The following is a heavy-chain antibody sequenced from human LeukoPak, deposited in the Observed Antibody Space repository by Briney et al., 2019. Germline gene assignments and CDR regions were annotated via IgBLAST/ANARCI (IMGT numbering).Heavy chain of an antibody. CDR1: GGTFSSYA. Sequence: ASVKVSCKASGGTFSSYAISWVRQAPGQGLEWMGGIIPIFGTANYAQKFQGRVTITTDESTSTAYMELSSLRSEDTAVYYCARVPRLTVALYNWFDPWGQGTLVTVSS. J-gene: IGHJ5*02. D-gene: IGHD4-11*01. CDR3: ARVPRLTVALYNWFDP. CDR2: IIPIFGTA. V-gene: IGHV1-69*05.